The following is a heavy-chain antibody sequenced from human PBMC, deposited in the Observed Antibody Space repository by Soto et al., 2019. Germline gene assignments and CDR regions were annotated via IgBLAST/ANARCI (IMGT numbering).Heavy chain of an antibody. Sequence: PSDPLSLTCPVTGDSITNGGYYWCWIRQHPGKSLEWLGYIYGSGGSGSTLYNPSLKSRITPSVDTSKTQFSLNLRSVTVEDTAVYFCARKQARYFSGMDYWGQGTLVTVSS. V-gene: IGHV4-31*03. J-gene: IGHJ4*02. CDR3: ARKQARYFSGMDY. D-gene: IGHD3-9*01. CDR1: GDSITNGGYY. CDR2: IYGSGGSGST.